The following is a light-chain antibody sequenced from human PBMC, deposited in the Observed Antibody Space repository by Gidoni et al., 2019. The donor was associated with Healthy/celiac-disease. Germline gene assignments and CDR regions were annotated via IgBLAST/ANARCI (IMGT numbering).Light chain of an antibody. J-gene: IGKJ3*01. CDR1: QSISSW. V-gene: IGKV1-5*01. CDR3: QQYNSYLFT. CDR2: DAS. Sequence: DIQMTKYPSTLSASVGDRVTITCRSSQSISSWLAWYQQKPGKAPKLLIYDASSLESGVPSRFSGSGSVTEFTLTISSLQPDDFATYYCQQYNSYLFTFGPXTKVDIK.